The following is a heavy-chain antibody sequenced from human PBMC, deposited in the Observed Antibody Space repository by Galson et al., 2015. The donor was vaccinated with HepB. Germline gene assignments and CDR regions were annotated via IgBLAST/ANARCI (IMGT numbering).Heavy chain of an antibody. D-gene: IGHD6-13*01. CDR3: TTDERDKDSSSWYGYYYYGMDV. CDR2: IKSKTDGGTT. Sequence: SLRLSCAASGFTFSNAWMSWVRQAPGKGLEWVGRIKSKTDGGTTDYAAPVKGRFTISRDDSKNTLYLQMNSLKTEDTAVYYCTTDERDKDSSSWYGYYYYGMDVWGQGTTVTVSS. J-gene: IGHJ6*02. V-gene: IGHV3-15*01. CDR1: GFTFSNAW.